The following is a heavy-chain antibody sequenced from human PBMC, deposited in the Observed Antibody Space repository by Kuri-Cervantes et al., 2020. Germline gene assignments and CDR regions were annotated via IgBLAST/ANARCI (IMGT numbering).Heavy chain of an antibody. Sequence: SLKISCAASGFTFSSYSMNWVRQAPGKGLEWVSGISWNSGSIGYADSVKGRFTISRDNAKNSLYLQMNSLRAEDTALYYCAKADSSSLSTNWFDPWGQGTLVTVSS. V-gene: IGHV3-9*01. CDR2: ISWNSGSI. CDR1: GFTFSSYS. D-gene: IGHD6-13*01. CDR3: AKADSSSLSTNWFDP. J-gene: IGHJ5*02.